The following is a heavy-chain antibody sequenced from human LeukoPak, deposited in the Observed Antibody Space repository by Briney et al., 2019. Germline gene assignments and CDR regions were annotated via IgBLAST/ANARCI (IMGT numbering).Heavy chain of an antibody. D-gene: IGHD3-3*01. CDR3: AKAPLRFLEWLLGMGFDY. J-gene: IGHJ4*02. CDR1: GFTFYDYA. Sequence: GGSLRLSCAASGFTFYDYAMHWVRQAPGKGLEWVSDISWNSGSIGYADSVKGRFTISRDNAKNSLYLQMNSLRAEDTALYYCAKAPLRFLEWLLGMGFDYWGQGTLVTVSS. CDR2: ISWNSGSI. V-gene: IGHV3-9*01.